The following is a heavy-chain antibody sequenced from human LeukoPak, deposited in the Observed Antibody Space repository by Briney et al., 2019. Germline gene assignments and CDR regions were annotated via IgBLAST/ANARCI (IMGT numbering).Heavy chain of an antibody. CDR1: DYSISSGYGYY. Sequence: PSETLSLTCTVSDYSISSGYGYYWGWIRQPPGKGLEWIGNIYHSGITYYNHFNSSLKGRVTISIDTSKNQFSLKLSSVTAADTAVYYCARGHDSIKTFGEVIKSRTRWFDPWGQGNLVTVSS. J-gene: IGHJ5*02. V-gene: IGHV4-38-2*02. CDR3: ARGHDSIKTFGEVIKSRTRWFDP. D-gene: IGHD3-3*01. CDR2: IYHSGIT.